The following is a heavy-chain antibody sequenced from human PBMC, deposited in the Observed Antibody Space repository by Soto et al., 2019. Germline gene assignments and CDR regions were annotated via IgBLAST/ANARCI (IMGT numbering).Heavy chain of an antibody. J-gene: IGHJ6*02. CDR3: AMRYCASDNCPLFYYFVDL. CDR2: IIAVFRSA. Sequence: ASVKVSCKASGGTFNKFALSWVRQAHGQGFEWMGGIIAVFRSANYAQRFRGRITITADEYTSTVYLYLNDLSSDDTAVYYCAMRYCASDNCPLFYYFVDLWGLGTTVTVSS. D-gene: IGHD2-21*02. CDR1: GGTFNKFA. V-gene: IGHV1-69*13.